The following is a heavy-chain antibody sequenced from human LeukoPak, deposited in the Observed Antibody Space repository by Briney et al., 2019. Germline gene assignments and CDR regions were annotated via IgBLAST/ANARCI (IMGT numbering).Heavy chain of an antibody. CDR1: GFTFSSYS. J-gene: IGHJ4*02. Sequence: GGSLRLSCAASGFTFSSYSMNWVRQAPGEGLEWVSTISDSATNSADSVKGRFTISRDNSKNTLYLQMNSLRVDDTAVYYCAKSADYFDNNGRHAFDSWGQGTLVTVSS. D-gene: IGHD3-22*01. V-gene: IGHV3-23*01. CDR2: ISDSAT. CDR3: AKSADYFDNNGRHAFDS.